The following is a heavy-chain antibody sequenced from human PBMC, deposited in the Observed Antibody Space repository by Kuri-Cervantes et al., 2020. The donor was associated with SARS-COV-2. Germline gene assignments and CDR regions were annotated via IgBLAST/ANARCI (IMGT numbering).Heavy chain of an antibody. V-gene: IGHV3-64D*06. CDR2: IPLTGDSS. J-gene: IGHJ3*01. D-gene: IGHD3-3*01. Sequence: GESLKISWSASGFTFSRYVMHWVRQAPGKGPEHVSTIPLTGDSSYYADSVKGRFTISRDNSENALYLHMRSLTIEDSAMYYCVKGKHRFFQTPFDFWGHGTMVTVSS. CDR1: GFTFSRYV. CDR3: VKGKHRFFQTPFDF.